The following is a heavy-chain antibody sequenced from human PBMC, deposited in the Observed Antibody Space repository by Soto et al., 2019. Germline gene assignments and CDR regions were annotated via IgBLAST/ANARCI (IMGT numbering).Heavy chain of an antibody. D-gene: IGHD6-6*01. Sequence: EVQLVESGGGLVQPGRSLRLSCAASGFTFDDYAMHWVRQAPGKGLEWVSGISWNSGSIGYADSVKGRFTISRDNAKNSLYLQMNSLRAEDTALYYCAKDGTYSSSSGGFDYWGQGTLVTVSS. CDR2: ISWNSGSI. CDR3: AKDGTYSSSSGGFDY. V-gene: IGHV3-9*01. CDR1: GFTFDDYA. J-gene: IGHJ4*02.